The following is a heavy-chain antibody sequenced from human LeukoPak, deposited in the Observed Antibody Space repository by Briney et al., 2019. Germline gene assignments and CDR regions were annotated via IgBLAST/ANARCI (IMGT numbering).Heavy chain of an antibody. V-gene: IGHV4-34*01. Sequence: PAETLSLSCAVYGLSFNDYYWTWIRQPPGKGLEWIGEINHSGNTNYNPSLKSRIIISIDTSKNQFSLNMTSVTAADTAVYYCARGLNSGWYSLGYLDFWGKGTLVTVSS. D-gene: IGHD6-19*01. CDR2: INHSGNT. CDR3: ARGLNSGWYSLGYLDF. CDR1: GLSFNDYY. J-gene: IGHJ4*02.